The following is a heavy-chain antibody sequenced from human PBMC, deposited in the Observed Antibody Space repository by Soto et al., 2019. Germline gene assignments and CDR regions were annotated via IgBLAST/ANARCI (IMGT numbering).Heavy chain of an antibody. D-gene: IGHD2-2*01. CDR3: ARGRGGWFINQLLNAFDI. V-gene: IGHV4-59*01. CDR1: GGSISSYY. CDR2: IYYSGST. J-gene: IGHJ3*02. Sequence: QVQLQESGPGLVKPSETLSLTCTVSGGSISSYYWSWIRQPPGKGLEWIGYIYYSGSTNYNPSLTSRVTISVDTSKNQFSLQLSSVIAADTAVYYCARGRGGWFINQLLNAFDIWGQGTMVTVSS.